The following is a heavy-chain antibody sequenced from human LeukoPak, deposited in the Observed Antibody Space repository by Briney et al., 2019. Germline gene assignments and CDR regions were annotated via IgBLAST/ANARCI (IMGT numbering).Heavy chain of an antibody. Sequence: GASVKVSCKASGYTFTSYDINWVRQAPGQGLEWMGWVSGYNGNTNYAQKLEGRVAMTTDTSSTTAYIELRSLKSDDTAIYYCARGDWFDPWGQGTLVTFSS. CDR3: ARGDWFDP. J-gene: IGHJ5*02. CDR1: GYTFTSYD. CDR2: VSGYNGNT. V-gene: IGHV1-18*01. D-gene: IGHD2-21*01.